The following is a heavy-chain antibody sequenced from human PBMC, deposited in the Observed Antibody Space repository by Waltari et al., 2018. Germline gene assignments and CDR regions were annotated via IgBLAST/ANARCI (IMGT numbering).Heavy chain of an antibody. CDR1: GFPFNKYG. CDR3: AKAGGINWNPLDP. J-gene: IGHJ5*02. CDR2: ISHDGSTK. Sequence: QVQVVASGGGVVQPGRSLRLPCAHFGFPFNKYGIHWVRQTPGKGLEWVAVISHDGSTKHYADSVKGRFTISTDNSKNTLYLQMDSLRPEDTAVYFCAKAGGINWNPLDPWGQGALVTVSS. V-gene: IGHV3-30*18. D-gene: IGHD1-20*01.